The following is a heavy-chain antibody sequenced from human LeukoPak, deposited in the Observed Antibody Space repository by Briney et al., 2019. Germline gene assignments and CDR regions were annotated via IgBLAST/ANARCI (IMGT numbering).Heavy chain of an antibody. CDR2: IWYDGSNK. J-gene: IGHJ4*02. CDR1: GFTFTSYA. V-gene: IGHV3-33*08. Sequence: GGSLRLSCAASGFTFTSYAMSWVRQAPGKGLEWVSVIWYDGSNKYYADSVKGRFTISRDNSKDTFYLQMHSLRVEDTAVYYCSRDRTATYLDYWGQGALVTVSS. CDR3: SRDRTATYLDY.